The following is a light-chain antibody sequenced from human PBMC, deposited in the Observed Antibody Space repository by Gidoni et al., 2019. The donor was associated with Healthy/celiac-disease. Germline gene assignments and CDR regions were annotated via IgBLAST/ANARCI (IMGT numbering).Light chain of an antibody. J-gene: IGKJ4*01. Sequence: DIVMTKSPLSLPVTPGEPASISCRSSQSLLHSNGYIYLDWYLQKPGQSPQLLIYLGSNRASGVPDRFSGSGSGTDFTLKISRVEAEDVGVYYCMQALQTPLTFXGXTKVEIK. CDR1: QSLLHSNGYIY. CDR2: LGS. CDR3: MQALQTPLT. V-gene: IGKV2-28*01.